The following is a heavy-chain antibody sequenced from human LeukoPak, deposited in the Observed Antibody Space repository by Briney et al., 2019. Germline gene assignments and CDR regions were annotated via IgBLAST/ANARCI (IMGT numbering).Heavy chain of an antibody. CDR1: GGSISSSSYY. CDR3: ARDYYDSSGLDY. V-gene: IGHV4-39*07. CDR2: IYTSGST. J-gene: IGHJ4*02. Sequence: PSETLSLTCTVSGGSISSSSYYWGWIRQPPGKGLEWIGRIYTSGSTNYNPSLKSRVTISVDTSKNQFSLKLSSVTAADTAVYYCARDYYDSSGLDYWGQGTLVTVSS. D-gene: IGHD3-22*01.